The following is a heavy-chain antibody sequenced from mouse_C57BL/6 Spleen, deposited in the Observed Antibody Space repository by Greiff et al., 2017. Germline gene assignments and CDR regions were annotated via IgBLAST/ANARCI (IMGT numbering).Heavy chain of an antibody. J-gene: IGHJ2*01. CDR2: IHPNSGST. V-gene: IGHV1-64*01. CDR1: GYTFTSYW. D-gene: IGHD2-4*01. Sequence: QVQLQQSGAELVKPGASVKLSCKASGYTFTSYWMHWVKQRPGQGLEWIGMIHPNSGSTNYNEKFKSKATLTVDKSSSTAYMQLSSLTSEDSAVYYCARVSDDYDVYLDYWGQGTTLTVSS. CDR3: ARVSDDYDVYLDY.